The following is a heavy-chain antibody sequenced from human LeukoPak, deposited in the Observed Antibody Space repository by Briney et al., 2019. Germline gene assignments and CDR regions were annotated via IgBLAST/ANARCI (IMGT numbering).Heavy chain of an antibody. CDR2: ISASNGNT. CDR3: ARDGGYCSSTSCYRWFDP. J-gene: IGHJ5*02. V-gene: IGHV1-18*04. D-gene: IGHD2-2*03. CDR1: GYTFTSYG. Sequence: GASVKVSCKASGYTFTSYGISWVRQAPGQGLEWMGWISASNGNTNYAQKLQGRVTMTTDTSTSTAYMELRSLRSDDTAVYYCARDGGYCSSTSCYRWFDPWGQGTLVTVSS.